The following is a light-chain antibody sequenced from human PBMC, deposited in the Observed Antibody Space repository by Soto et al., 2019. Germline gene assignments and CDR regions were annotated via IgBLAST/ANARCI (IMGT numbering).Light chain of an antibody. CDR3: CSYEGSSTSWV. CDR1: SSDVGSDNL. CDR2: EGS. J-gene: IGLJ3*02. V-gene: IGLV2-23*01. Sequence: QSALTQPASVSGAPGQSITISCTGTSSDVGSDNLVSWYQQHPGKAPKLMIYEGSKRPSGVPNRFSGSKSGNTASLTISGLQAEDEADYYCCSYEGSSTSWVFGGGTKLTVL.